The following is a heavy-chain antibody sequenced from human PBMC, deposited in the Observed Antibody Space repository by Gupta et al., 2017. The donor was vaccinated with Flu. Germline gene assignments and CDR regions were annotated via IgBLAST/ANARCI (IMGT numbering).Heavy chain of an antibody. CDR1: GFTFSSYA. CDR2: ISYDGSNK. V-gene: IGHV3-30-3*01. J-gene: IGHJ3*02. Sequence: GFTFSSYAMHWVRQAPGKGLEWVAVISYDGSNKYYADSVKGRFTISRDNSKNTLYLQMNSLRAEDTAVYYCAREARRAFDIWGQGTMVTVSS. CDR3: AREARRAFDI.